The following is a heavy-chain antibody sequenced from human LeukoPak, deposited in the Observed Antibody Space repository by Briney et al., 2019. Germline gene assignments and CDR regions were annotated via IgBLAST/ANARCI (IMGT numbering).Heavy chain of an antibody. Sequence: SETLSLTCAVYGGSFSGYYWSWIRQPPGKGLEWIGEINHSGSTNYNPSLKSRVTISVDTSKNQFSLKLSSVTAEDTAVYYCARDRMPSSYRGLDPWGQGTLVIVSS. CDR3: ARDRMPSSYRGLDP. CDR1: GGSFSGYY. V-gene: IGHV4-34*01. D-gene: IGHD3-10*01. J-gene: IGHJ5*02. CDR2: INHSGST.